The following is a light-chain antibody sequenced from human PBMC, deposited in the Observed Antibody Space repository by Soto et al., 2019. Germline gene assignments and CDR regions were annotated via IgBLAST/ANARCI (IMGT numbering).Light chain of an antibody. CDR3: QSYDNSLSGVV. CDR1: YSNIGEGYD. V-gene: IGLV1-40*01. J-gene: IGLJ2*01. CDR2: GNM. Sequence: QAVVTQPPSLSGAPGQRVTISCTGTYSNIGEGYDVQWYQQLPGTAPKLLIYGNMNRPSGVPDRFSGSKSGTSASLAITGLQAEDEADYYCQSYDNSLSGVVFGGGTKVTVL.